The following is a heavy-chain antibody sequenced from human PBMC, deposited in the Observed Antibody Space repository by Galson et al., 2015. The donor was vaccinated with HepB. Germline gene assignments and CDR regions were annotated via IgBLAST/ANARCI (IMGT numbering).Heavy chain of an antibody. Sequence: SLRLSCAASGFTFSTYGMHWVRQAPGKGLEWAAVISNDGSNEYFADSVQGRFTISRDNSKNTLYMQMNSLRAEDTAVYYCAKARGGSSLYMDAFDIWGQGTMVTVSS. D-gene: IGHD6-13*01. CDR1: GFTFSTYG. V-gene: IGHV3-30*18. CDR3: AKARGGSSLYMDAFDI. CDR2: ISNDGSNE. J-gene: IGHJ3*02.